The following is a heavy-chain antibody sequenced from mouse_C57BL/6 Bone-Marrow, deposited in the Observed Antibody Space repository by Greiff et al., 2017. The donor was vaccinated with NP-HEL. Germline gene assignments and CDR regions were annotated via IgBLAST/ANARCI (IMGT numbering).Heavy chain of an antibody. V-gene: IGHV2-5*01. CDR1: GFSLTSYG. J-gene: IGHJ1*03. Sequence: VKLQESGPGLVQPSQSLSITCTVSGFSLTSYGVHWVRQSPGKGLEWLGVIWRGGSTDYNAAFMSRLSITKDNSKSQVFFKMNSLQADDTAIYYCAKNSGGDWYFDVWGTGTTVTVSS. D-gene: IGHD4-1*01. CDR2: IWRGGST. CDR3: AKNSGGDWYFDV.